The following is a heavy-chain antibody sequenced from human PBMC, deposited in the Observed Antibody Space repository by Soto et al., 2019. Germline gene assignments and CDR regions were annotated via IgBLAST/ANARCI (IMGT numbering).Heavy chain of an antibody. J-gene: IGHJ6*02. CDR1: GFTFSSYG. V-gene: IGHV3-30*18. CDR3: AKDRVRAVVVPAADYYYYGMDV. Sequence: QVQLVESGGGGVQPGRSLRLSCAASGFTFSSYGMHWVRQAPGKGLEWVAVISYDGSKKYYADSVKGRFTISRDNSKNTLYLQMNSLRAEDTAVYYCAKDRVRAVVVPAADYYYYGMDVWGQGSPVTVSS. CDR2: ISYDGSKK. D-gene: IGHD2-2*01.